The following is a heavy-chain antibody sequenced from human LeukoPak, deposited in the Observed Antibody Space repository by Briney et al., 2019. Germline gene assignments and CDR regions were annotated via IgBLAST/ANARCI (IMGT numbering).Heavy chain of an antibody. CDR1: GFTFSSSW. CDR3: ARVAAWDSSGYLFDY. Sequence: GRSLRLSCAASGFTFSSSWVHWVRQAPGKGLVWVSRINSDGSSTNYADSVKGRFTLSRENAKNTLYLQMNSLRAEDTAVYYCARVAAWDSSGYLFDYWGQGTLVTVSS. J-gene: IGHJ4*02. CDR2: INSDGSST. D-gene: IGHD3-22*01. V-gene: IGHV3-74*01.